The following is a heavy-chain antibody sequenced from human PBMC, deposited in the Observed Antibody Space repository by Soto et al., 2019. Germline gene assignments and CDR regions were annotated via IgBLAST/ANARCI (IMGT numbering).Heavy chain of an antibody. J-gene: IGHJ4*02. CDR1: GFTFSSYG. V-gene: IGHV3-30*18. Sequence: QVQLVESGGGVVQPGRSLRLSCAASGFTFSSYGMHWVRQARGKGLEWVAVISYDGSNKYYADSVKGRFTISRDNSKNTLYLQMNSLRAEDTAVYYCAKDVFRYYYGSGSYFDYWGQGTLVIVSS. CDR3: AKDVFRYYYGSGSYFDY. D-gene: IGHD3-10*01. CDR2: ISYDGSNK.